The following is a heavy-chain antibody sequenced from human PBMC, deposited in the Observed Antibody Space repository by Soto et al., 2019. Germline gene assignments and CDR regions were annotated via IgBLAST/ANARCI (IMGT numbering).Heavy chain of an antibody. J-gene: IGHJ5*02. CDR3: ARALGDSNYSPNWFDP. CDR1: GFTFSSYG. Sequence: GGSLRLSCAASGFTFSSYGMHWVRQAPGKGLEWVAVIWYDGSNKYYADSVKGRFTISRDNSKNTLYLQMNSLRAEDTAVYYCARALGDSNYSPNWFDPWGQGTLVTVSS. V-gene: IGHV3-33*01. D-gene: IGHD4-4*01. CDR2: IWYDGSNK.